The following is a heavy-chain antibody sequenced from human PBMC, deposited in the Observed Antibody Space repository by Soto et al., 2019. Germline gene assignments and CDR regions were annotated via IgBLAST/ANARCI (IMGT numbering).Heavy chain of an antibody. V-gene: IGHV3-74*01. J-gene: IGHJ4*02. CDR1: GFTFSSYW. CDR3: ARDGECDYSFDY. D-gene: IGHD4-17*01. Sequence: EVQLVESGGGLVQPGGSLRLSCAASGFTFSSYWMHWVRQAPGKGLVWVSRINSDGSSTSYADSVKGRFTISRDNAKNTLYLKMNRLRDKDTAVYYCARDGECDYSFDYWGQGTLVTVSS. CDR2: INSDGSST.